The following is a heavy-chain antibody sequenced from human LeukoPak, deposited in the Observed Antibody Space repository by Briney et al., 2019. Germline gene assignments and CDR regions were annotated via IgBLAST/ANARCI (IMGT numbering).Heavy chain of an antibody. CDR3: AKAHYYDSSGNAFDI. V-gene: IGHV3-21*01. Sequence: GGSLRLSCAASGFTLRHYSLNWVRQSPRKGLEWVSSISSSSAYTYYADSVKGRFTISRDNSKNTLYLQMNSLRAEDTAVYYCAKAHYYDSSGNAFDIWGQGTMVTVSS. CDR1: GFTLRHYS. D-gene: IGHD3-22*01. J-gene: IGHJ3*02. CDR2: ISSSSAYT.